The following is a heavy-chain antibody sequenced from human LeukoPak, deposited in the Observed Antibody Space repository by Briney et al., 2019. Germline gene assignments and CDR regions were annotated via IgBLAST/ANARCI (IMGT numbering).Heavy chain of an antibody. Sequence: GGSLRLSCSASGFTFSNSPMYWVRQAPGKGLEFVSSISGNGVDTYYADSVKGRFTISRDNSKKTLYLQMSSLRDEDTAVYYCVKDDRGWFGERVNYFDYWGQGTLVTVSS. CDR2: ISGNGVDT. CDR3: VKDDRGWFGERVNYFDY. J-gene: IGHJ4*02. CDR1: GFTFSNSP. V-gene: IGHV3-64D*06. D-gene: IGHD3-10*01.